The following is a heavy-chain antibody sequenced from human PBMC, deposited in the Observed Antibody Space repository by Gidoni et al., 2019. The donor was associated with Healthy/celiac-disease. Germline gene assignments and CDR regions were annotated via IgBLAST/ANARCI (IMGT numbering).Heavy chain of an antibody. CDR3: ARSHGSGSYYLPFDY. Sequence: QVQLQESGPGLVKPSETLSLTCAVSGSSISSGYYWGWIRQPPGKGLEWIGSIYHSGSTYYNPSLKSRVTISVDTSKNQFSLKLSSVTAADTAVYYCARSHGSGSYYLPFDYWGQGTLVTVSS. CDR1: GSSISSGYY. CDR2: IYHSGST. D-gene: IGHD3-10*01. V-gene: IGHV4-38-2*01. J-gene: IGHJ4*02.